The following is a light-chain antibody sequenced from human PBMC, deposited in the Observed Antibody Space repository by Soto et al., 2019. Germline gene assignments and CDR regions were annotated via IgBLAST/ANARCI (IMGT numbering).Light chain of an antibody. V-gene: IGKV1-39*01. J-gene: IGKJ4*01. CDR2: AAS. CDR3: QQSYDTVRT. CDR1: QEISSY. Sequence: DIQMTQSPSSLSASLGDRVTITCRASQEISSYLNWYQQKPGTAPKLLIYAASRLQSGFPGRFSGGGVGTDFTLTISSLQPEDFATYFCQQSYDTVRTFGGGTRVEI.